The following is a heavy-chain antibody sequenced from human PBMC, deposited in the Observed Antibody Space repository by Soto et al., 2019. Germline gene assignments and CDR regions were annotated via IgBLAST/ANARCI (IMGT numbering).Heavy chain of an antibody. J-gene: IGHJ5*02. CDR2: ISYRGTT. CDR3: ARMSATGTRWFDP. D-gene: IGHD1-1*01. CDR1: GGSINSGAYH. V-gene: IGHV4-31*03. Sequence: QVQLQESGPRLVKPSQDLSLTCTVSGGSINSGAYHWSWVRQHPGKGLEWIGAISYRGTTYSNPYPQSRMPMSVDPSKTQLSLTLSYVTAADTAVYYCARMSATGTRWFDPWGPGTLVTVSS.